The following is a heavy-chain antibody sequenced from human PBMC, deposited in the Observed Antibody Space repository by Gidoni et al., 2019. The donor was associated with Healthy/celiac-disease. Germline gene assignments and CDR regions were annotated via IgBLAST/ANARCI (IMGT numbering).Heavy chain of an antibody. V-gene: IGHV3-7*03. CDR2: IKQDGSEK. Sequence: EVQLVESGGGLVQPGGSLRLSCAASGFTFSSYWMSWVRQAPGKGLEWVANIKQDGSEKYYVDSVKGRFTISRDNAKNSLYLQMNSLRAEDTAVYYCAGTSSGYYRVDAFDIWGQGTMVTVSS. D-gene: IGHD3-22*01. CDR1: GFTFSSYW. CDR3: AGTSSGYYRVDAFDI. J-gene: IGHJ3*02.